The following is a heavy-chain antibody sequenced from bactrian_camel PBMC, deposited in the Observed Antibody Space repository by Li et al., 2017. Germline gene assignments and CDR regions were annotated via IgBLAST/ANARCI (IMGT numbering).Heavy chain of an antibody. D-gene: IGHD2*01. J-gene: IGHJ4*01. CDR1: GNLYNLNC. CDR3: AARKWYLTFPRRLQRCGPFGTLSTAY. V-gene: IGHV3S54*01. CDR2: IYTFRRTT. Sequence: VQLVESGGGSVQPGGSLRLSCAASGNLYNLNCLGWFRQAPGMEREQVAAFIYTFRRTTRYAESVKGRFTISRDDAKNTMYLQMNNLQPEDTAVYFCAARKWYLTFPRRLQRCGPFGTLSTAYWGQGTQVTVS.